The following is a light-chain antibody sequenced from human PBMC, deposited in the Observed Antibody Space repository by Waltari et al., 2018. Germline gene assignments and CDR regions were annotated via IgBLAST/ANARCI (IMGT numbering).Light chain of an antibody. Sequence: QSVLPQPPSLPGAQGQRVTISSTGSGATIATAFGAHWYQQLPGGVPKLLISNNNKRPSGVPERFSASKSGTSASLAITGLQAEDEGDYFCKSYDSYWGFVFGGGTKLTVL. V-gene: IGLV1-40*01. CDR2: NNN. J-gene: IGLJ3*02. CDR3: KSYDSYWGFV. CDR1: GATIATAFG.